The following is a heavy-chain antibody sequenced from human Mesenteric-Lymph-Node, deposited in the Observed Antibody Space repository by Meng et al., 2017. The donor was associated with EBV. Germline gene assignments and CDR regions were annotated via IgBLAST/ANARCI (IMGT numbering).Heavy chain of an antibody. CDR2: INHSGST. CDR1: GGSFSGYY. CDR3: ARGEKGPIDY. V-gene: IGHV4-34*01. J-gene: IGHJ4*02. Sequence: QLQLQQWGGGLLQPSAALSLTCAVYGGSFSGYYWSWIRQPPGKGLEWIGEINHSGSTNYNPSLKSRVTISVDTSKNQFSLKLSSVTAADTAVYYCARGEKGPIDYWGQGTLVTVSS.